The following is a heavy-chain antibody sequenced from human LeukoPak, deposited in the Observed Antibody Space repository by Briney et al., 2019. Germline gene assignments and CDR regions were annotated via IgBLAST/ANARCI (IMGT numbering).Heavy chain of an antibody. J-gene: IGHJ3*02. CDR1: GGTFSSYA. D-gene: IGHD3-22*01. Sequence: ASVKVSCKASGGTFSSYAISWVRQAPGQGLEWMERIIPIFGIANYAQKFQGRVTITADKSTSTAYMELSSLRSEDTAVYYCARVEGPYYYDSSGYQTGAFDIWGQGTMVTVSS. CDR3: ARVEGPYYYDSSGYQTGAFDI. CDR2: IIPIFGIA. V-gene: IGHV1-69*04.